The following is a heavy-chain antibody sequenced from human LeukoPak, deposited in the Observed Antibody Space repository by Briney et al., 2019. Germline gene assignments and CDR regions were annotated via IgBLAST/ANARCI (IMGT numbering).Heavy chain of an antibody. D-gene: IGHD1-26*01. V-gene: IGHV1-46*01. CDR2: INPGGGST. J-gene: IGHJ4*02. Sequence: ASVKVSCKASGYTFTSYYMHWVRQAPGQGLEWMGIINPGGGSTSYAQKFQGRVTMTRDTSTSTVYMELSSLRSEDTAVYYCARTVGATLALDYWGQGTLVTVSS. CDR1: GYTFTSYY. CDR3: ARTVGATLALDY.